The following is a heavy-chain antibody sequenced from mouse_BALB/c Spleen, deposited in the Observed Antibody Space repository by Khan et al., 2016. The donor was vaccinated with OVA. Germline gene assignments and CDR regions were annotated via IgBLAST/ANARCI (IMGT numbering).Heavy chain of an antibody. CDR2: ISTGGSYT. J-gene: IGHJ2*01. Sequence: EVELVESGGGLVRPGGSLKLSCAASGFSFSTYSMSWVRPTPEKRLEWVATISTGGSYTYYPDSVRGRFTISRDNAKNTLYLQMSSLKSEDTAMYYCTRQRGYYGSNPYFDYWGQGTTLTVSS. D-gene: IGHD1-1*01. CDR1: GFSFSTYS. CDR3: TRQRGYYGSNPYFDY. V-gene: IGHV5-6-4*01.